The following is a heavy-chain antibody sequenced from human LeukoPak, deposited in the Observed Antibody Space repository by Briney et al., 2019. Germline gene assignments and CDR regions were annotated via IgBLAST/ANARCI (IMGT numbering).Heavy chain of an antibody. CDR1: GGTFSSYA. CDR3: ARDGDYDSSEYYFDY. Sequence: SVKVSCKASGGTFSSYAISWVRQAPGQGLEWMGRIIPIFGTANYAQKFQGRVTITTDESTSTAYMELSSLRSEDTAVYYCARDGDYDSSEYYFDYWGQGTLVIFSS. CDR2: IIPIFGTA. D-gene: IGHD3-22*01. J-gene: IGHJ4*02. V-gene: IGHV1-69*05.